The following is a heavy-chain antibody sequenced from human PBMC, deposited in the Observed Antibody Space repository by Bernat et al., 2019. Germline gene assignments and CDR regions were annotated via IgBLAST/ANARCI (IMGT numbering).Heavy chain of an antibody. CDR1: GFTFNTYS. J-gene: IGHJ1*01. D-gene: IGHD6-19*01. CDR2: ISYDGINK. CDR3: ARGVSVVGSYLQY. Sequence: QVQLVESGGGVVQPGRSLRLSCAVSGFTFNTYSMYWVRQAPGKGLEWVAVISYDGINKYYADSVKGRFTVSRDNSKNTLYLKMDSLRAEDTAVYYCARGVSVVGSYLQYWGQGTLVTVSS. V-gene: IGHV3-30-3*01.